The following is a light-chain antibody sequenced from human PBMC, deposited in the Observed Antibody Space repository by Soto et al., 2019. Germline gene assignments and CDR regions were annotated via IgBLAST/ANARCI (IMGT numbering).Light chain of an antibody. CDR1: QGISTN. CDR2: AAS. Sequence: DIQMTQSPSSLSASVGDRVTITCRASQGISTNLAWYQQKPGKVPKLLIYAASTLQSGVPSRFSGSGSGTDFTLTISSLPPEDFATYYCQKYDSAPWSFGQGTKVEIK. J-gene: IGKJ1*01. CDR3: QKYDSAPWS. V-gene: IGKV1-27*01.